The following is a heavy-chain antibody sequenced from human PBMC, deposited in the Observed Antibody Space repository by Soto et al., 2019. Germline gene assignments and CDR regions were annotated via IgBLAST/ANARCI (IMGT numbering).Heavy chain of an antibody. CDR3: ALWGFRDGNNSKYNYSGMDV. CDR2: IIPIFGTA. CDR1: GGTFNRYT. V-gene: IGHV1-69*01. Sequence: VQLVQSGAEVKKPGSSVKLSCKASGGTFNRYTISWVRQAPGQGLEWMGGIIPIFGTANYAQKFQGRVAIIADESTSAAYMGLRSLRSEDTAVYYCALWGFRDGNNSKYNYSGMDVWGQGPTVTVSS. D-gene: IGHD1-1*01. J-gene: IGHJ6*02.